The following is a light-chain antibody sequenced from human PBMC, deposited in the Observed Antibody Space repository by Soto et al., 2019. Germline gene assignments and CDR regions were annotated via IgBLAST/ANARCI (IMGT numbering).Light chain of an antibody. CDR1: KNDIGVYDF. J-gene: IGLJ1*01. CDR2: EVV. CDR3: KSYAGSNTYV. Sequence: HSALTQPPSASGSPGQSVTISCTGTKNDIGVYDFVSWYRHHPGKAPRLIIYEVVQRPSGVPDRFSGSKSGNTASLTVSGLQAADEADYFCKSYAGSNTYVFGSGTKVTVL. V-gene: IGLV2-8*01.